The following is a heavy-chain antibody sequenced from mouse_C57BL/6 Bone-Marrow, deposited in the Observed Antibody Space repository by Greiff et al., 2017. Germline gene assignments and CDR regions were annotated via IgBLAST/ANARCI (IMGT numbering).Heavy chain of an antibody. J-gene: IGHJ4*01. V-gene: IGHV1-26*01. CDR2: IYPNNGGT. Sequence: VQLQQSGPELVKPGASVKISCKASGYTFTDYYMNWVKQSPGKSLEWIGDIYPNNGGTSYNQKFKGKATLTVDKSSSAAYMELRSLTSEDSAVYDCARESAYYSNCKAMDYEGQGTAVTVSS. D-gene: IGHD2-5*01. CDR3: ARESAYYSNCKAMDY. CDR1: GYTFTDYY.